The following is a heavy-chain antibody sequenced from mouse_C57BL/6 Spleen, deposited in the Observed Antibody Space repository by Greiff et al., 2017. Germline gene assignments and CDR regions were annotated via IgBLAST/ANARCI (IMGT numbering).Heavy chain of an antibody. J-gene: IGHJ2*01. Sequence: EVQLQQSGAELVRPGASVKLSCTASGFNIKDDYMHWVKQRPEQGLEWIGWIDPENGDTEYASKFQGRATITADTSSNTAYLQLSSLTSEDTAVYYCTTYELDYWGQGTTLTVSS. V-gene: IGHV14-4*01. D-gene: IGHD2-3*01. CDR1: GFNIKDDY. CDR3: TTYELDY. CDR2: IDPENGDT.